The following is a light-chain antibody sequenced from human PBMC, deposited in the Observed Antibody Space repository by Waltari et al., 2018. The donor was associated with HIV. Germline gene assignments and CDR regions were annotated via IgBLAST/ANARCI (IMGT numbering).Light chain of an antibody. V-gene: IGLV1-51*01. J-gene: IGLJ3*02. CDR3: GTWDSSLNAGV. CDR1: SSNLRNNS. Sequence: QSMLTQPPSVSAAPGQKVSISCSGSSSNLRNNSDSWYQHLPGAAPKLVIYDNDNRPSGIPDRFSGSKSGASATLVITGLQTGDEGDYYCGTWDSSLNAGVFGGGTKLTVL. CDR2: DND.